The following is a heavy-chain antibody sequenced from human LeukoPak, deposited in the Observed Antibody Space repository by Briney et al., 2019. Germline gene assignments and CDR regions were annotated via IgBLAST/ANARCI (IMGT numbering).Heavy chain of an antibody. J-gene: IGHJ3*02. CDR1: GFTFSSYS. D-gene: IGHD3-22*01. CDR3: ARYDDSSGHDAFDI. V-gene: IGHV3-53*01. Sequence: GGSLRLSCAASGFTFSSYSTNWVRQAPGKGLEWVSIIYSGGRAYYTDSVKGRFTISRDSSKNTLYLQMNSLRAEDTALYYCARYDDSSGHDAFDIWGQGTMVTVSS. CDR2: IYSGGRA.